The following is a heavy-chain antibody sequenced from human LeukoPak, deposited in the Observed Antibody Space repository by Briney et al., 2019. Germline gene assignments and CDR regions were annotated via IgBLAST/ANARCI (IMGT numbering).Heavy chain of an antibody. CDR2: ISSSGSTI. D-gene: IGHD3-22*01. CDR1: GFIFSTYS. Sequence: GGSLGLSCAASGFIFSTYSMNWVRQAPGKGLEWVSYISSSGSTIYYADSVKGRFTISRDNAKNSLYLQMNSLRAEDTAVYYCARAYDSSGYYLDWFDPWGQGTLVTVSS. CDR3: ARAYDSSGYYLDWFDP. J-gene: IGHJ5*02. V-gene: IGHV3-48*04.